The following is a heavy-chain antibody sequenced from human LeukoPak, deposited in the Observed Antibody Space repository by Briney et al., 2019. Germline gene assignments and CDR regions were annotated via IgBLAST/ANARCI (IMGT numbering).Heavy chain of an antibody. J-gene: IGHJ2*01. CDR1: GGSISNYY. V-gene: IGHV4-59*08. CDR3: ARLEPTVTGWYFHL. D-gene: IGHD4-17*01. CDR2: IYYSGST. Sequence: SETLSLTCTVSGGSISNYYWSWIRQPPGKGLEWIGYIYYSGSTNYNPSLKSRVTISVDTSKNQFSLKLSSVTAADTAVYYCARLEPTVTGWYFHLWGRGTLVTVSS.